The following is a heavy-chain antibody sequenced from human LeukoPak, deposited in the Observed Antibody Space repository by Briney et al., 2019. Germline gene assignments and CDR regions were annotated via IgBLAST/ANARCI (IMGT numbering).Heavy chain of an antibody. J-gene: IGHJ6*03. D-gene: IGHD3-3*01. CDR1: GGSISSGSYY. CDR3: ARDSYDFWSGYNPLYYYYYYMDV. V-gene: IGHV4-61*02. CDR2: IYTSGST. Sequence: SETLSLTCTVSGGSISSGSYYWSWIRQPAGKGLEWIGRIYTSGSTNYNPSLKSRVTISVDTSKNQFSLKLSSVTAADTAVYYCARDSYDFWSGYNPLYYYYYYMDVWGKGTTVTVSS.